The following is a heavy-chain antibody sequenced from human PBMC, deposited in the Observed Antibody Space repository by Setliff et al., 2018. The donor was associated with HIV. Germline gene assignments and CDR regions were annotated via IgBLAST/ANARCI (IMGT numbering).Heavy chain of an antibody. CDR3: ARGALWFGELPLYYHYNMDV. V-gene: IGHV1-2*02. J-gene: IGHJ6*03. CDR1: GYPFTDYF. CDR2: VNPGSGAT. Sequence: ASVKVSCKTSGYPFTDYFIHWMRQAPGQGLEWLGWVNPGSGATNYAQKFQGKVTLTRDTSSSTAYLEVSRLRSDDTAVYYCARGALWFGELPLYYHYNMDVWGTGTTVTVSS. D-gene: IGHD3-10*01.